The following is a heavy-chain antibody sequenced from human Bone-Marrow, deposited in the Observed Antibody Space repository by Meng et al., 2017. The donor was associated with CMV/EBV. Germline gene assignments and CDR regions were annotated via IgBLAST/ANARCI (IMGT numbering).Heavy chain of an antibody. V-gene: IGHV3-74*01. D-gene: IGHD2-2*01. Sequence: GESLKISCAASGFTFSSYWMHWVRQAPGKGLVWVSRINSDGSSTSYADSVKGRFTISRDNAKNTLYLQMNSLRAEDTAVYYCASSGLYCSSTSCYEGIGDYFDYWGQGTRVTVSS. J-gene: IGHJ4*02. CDR3: ASSGLYCSSTSCYEGIGDYFDY. CDR1: GFTFSSYW. CDR2: INSDGSST.